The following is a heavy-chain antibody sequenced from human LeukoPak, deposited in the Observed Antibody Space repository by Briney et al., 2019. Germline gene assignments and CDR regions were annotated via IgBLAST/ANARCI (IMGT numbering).Heavy chain of an antibody. V-gene: IGHV1-2*02. CDR3: ARLVVVAATGDFDY. Sequence: ASVKVSCKASGYTFTGYYMHWVRQAPGQGPEWMGWINPNSGGTNYAQKFQGRVTMTRDTSISTAYMELSRLRSDDTAVYYCARLVVVAATGDFDYWGQGTLVTVSS. CDR1: GYTFTGYY. J-gene: IGHJ4*02. D-gene: IGHD2-15*01. CDR2: INPNSGGT.